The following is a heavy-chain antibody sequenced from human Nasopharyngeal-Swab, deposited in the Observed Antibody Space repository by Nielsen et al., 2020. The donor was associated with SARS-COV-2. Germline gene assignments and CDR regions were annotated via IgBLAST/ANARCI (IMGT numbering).Heavy chain of an antibody. D-gene: IGHD3-10*01. Sequence: GESLKISCAASGFTFSSYGMHWVRQAPGKGLEWVAVISCDGSNTYYADSVKGRFTISRDNSKNTLYLQMNSLRAEDTAVYYCARGLGRYYGSGSYYNSGLGSRYYYGMDVWGQGTTVTVSS. CDR3: ARGLGRYYGSGSYYNSGLGSRYYYGMDV. CDR1: GFTFSSYG. CDR2: ISCDGSNT. J-gene: IGHJ6*02. V-gene: IGHV3-30*03.